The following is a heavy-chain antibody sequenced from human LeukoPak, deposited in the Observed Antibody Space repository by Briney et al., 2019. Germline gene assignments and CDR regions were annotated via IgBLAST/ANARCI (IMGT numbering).Heavy chain of an antibody. D-gene: IGHD5-12*01. J-gene: IGHJ3*02. CDR3: AKAGEDIAGAFDI. Sequence: GRSLRLSCAASGFTFSTYGMHWVRQAPGKGLEWVAVISYDGSNKYYADSVKGRFTISRDNSKNTLYLQMNSLRAEDTAVYYCAKAGEDIAGAFDIWGQGTMVTVSS. V-gene: IGHV3-30*18. CDR2: ISYDGSNK. CDR1: GFTFSTYG.